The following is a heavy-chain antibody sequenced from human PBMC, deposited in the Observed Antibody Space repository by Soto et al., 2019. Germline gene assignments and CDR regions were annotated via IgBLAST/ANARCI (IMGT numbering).Heavy chain of an antibody. Sequence: ASVKVSCKASGYTFTSYGINWVRQAPGQGFEWMGWINPNSGGTNYAQKFQGWVTMTEDTSTDTAYMELSSLRSEDTAVYYCATEDSSGYGATGNAFDIWGQGTMVTVSS. V-gene: IGHV1-2*04. CDR1: GYTFTSYG. CDR3: ATEDSSGYGATGNAFDI. D-gene: IGHD3-22*01. CDR2: INPNSGGT. J-gene: IGHJ3*02.